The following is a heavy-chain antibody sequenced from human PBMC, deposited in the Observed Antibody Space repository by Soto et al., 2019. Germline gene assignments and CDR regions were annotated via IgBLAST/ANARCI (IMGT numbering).Heavy chain of an antibody. CDR3: ARRPNWNYGAPFDY. CDR1: GGSFSGYH. CDR2: INHSGST. Sequence: SETLSLTCAVYGGSFSGYHWSWIRQPPGKGLEWIGEINHSGSTNYNPSLKSRVTISVDTSKNQFSLKLSSVTAADTAVYYCARRPNWNYGAPFDYWGQGTLVTVSS. V-gene: IGHV4-34*01. D-gene: IGHD1-7*01. J-gene: IGHJ4*02.